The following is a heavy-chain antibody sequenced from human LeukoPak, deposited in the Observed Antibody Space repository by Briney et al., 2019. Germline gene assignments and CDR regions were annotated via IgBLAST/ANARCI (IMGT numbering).Heavy chain of an antibody. J-gene: IGHJ5*02. CDR2: FFQLGGT. CDR1: GGSISSSSYY. D-gene: IGHD3-22*01. CDR3: AKDDRLLTNWFDP. Sequence: SETLSLTCTVSGGSISSSSYYWAWIRQSPGKGLEWIGSFFQLGGTYYNPSLKNRVTISVDTSKNEFSLTLTSVTAADTAIYYCAKDDRLLTNWFDPWGQGTLVTVSS. V-gene: IGHV4-39*07.